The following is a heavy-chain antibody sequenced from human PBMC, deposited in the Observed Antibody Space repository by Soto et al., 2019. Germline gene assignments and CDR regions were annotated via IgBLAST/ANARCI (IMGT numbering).Heavy chain of an antibody. Sequence: RSLTCAVYGGSFSGYYWSWIRQPPGKGLEWIGEINHSGSTNYNPSLKSRVTISVDTSKNPFSLKLSSVTAADTAVYYCAPPLYRHDFWSEDPWGQGTLVTVSS. CDR3: APPLYRHDFWSEDP. CDR2: INHSGST. J-gene: IGHJ5*02. V-gene: IGHV4-34*01. CDR1: GGSFSGYY. D-gene: IGHD3-3*01.